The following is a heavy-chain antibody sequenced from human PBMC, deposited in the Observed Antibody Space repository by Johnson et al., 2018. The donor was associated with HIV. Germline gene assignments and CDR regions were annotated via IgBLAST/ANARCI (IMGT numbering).Heavy chain of an antibody. CDR2: INWNGGST. CDR1: GITFDDYG. J-gene: IGHJ3*01. D-gene: IGHD3-10*01. CDR3: AKTRMGGILDAFDL. Sequence: VQLVEFGGGVVRPGGSLRLSCAASGITFDDYGMSWVRQAPGKGLEWVSGINWNGGSTGYADSVKGRFTLSRDNSKNTLDLQMNSLTIEDTAVFYCAKTRMGGILDAFDLWGQGTMVIVS. V-gene: IGHV3-20*04.